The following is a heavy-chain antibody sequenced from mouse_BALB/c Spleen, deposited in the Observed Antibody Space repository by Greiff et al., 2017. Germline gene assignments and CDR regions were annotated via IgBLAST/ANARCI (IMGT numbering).Heavy chain of an antibody. CDR2: ISNGGGST. J-gene: IGHJ1*01. D-gene: IGHD1-1*01. CDR3: ARHYYGSSYRYFDV. V-gene: IGHV5-12-2*01. CDR1: GFTFSSYT. Sequence: EVMLVESGGGLVQPGRSLQLSCAASGFTFSSYTMSWVRQTPEKRLEWVAYISNGGGSTYYPDTVKGRFTISRDNAKHTLYLQMSSLKSEDTAMYYCARHYYGSSYRYFDVWGAGTTVTVSS.